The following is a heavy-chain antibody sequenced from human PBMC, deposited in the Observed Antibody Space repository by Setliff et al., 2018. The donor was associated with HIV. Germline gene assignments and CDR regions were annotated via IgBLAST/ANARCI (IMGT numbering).Heavy chain of an antibody. CDR1: GYTFTVNH. CDR3: ARDAGAPGRGNPLDY. J-gene: IGHJ4*02. V-gene: IGHV1-2*02. Sequence: ASVKVSCKTSGYTFTVNHLHWVRQAPGQGVEWVGKISPDSGDTFYAQKFQGRVTLTRDTSITTAYMELSTLRDDDTAVYYCARDAGAPGRGNPLDYWGQGALVTVSS. CDR2: ISPDSGDT. D-gene: IGHD3-10*01.